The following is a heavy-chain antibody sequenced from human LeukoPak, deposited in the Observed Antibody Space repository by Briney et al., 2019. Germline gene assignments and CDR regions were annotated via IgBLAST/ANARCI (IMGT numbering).Heavy chain of an antibody. Sequence: GGSLRLSCAASGFTFSSYWMSWVRQAPGKGLEGVANIKQDGSEKYYVDSVKGRFTISRDNAKNSLYLQMNSLRAEDTAVYYCARDYCSGGSCDWFDPWGQGTLVTVSS. V-gene: IGHV3-7*01. CDR2: IKQDGSEK. D-gene: IGHD2-15*01. CDR1: GFTFSSYW. CDR3: ARDYCSGGSCDWFDP. J-gene: IGHJ5*02.